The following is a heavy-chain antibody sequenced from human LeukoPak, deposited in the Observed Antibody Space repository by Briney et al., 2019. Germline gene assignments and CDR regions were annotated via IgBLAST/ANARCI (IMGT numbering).Heavy chain of an antibody. D-gene: IGHD4-23*01. Sequence: SETLPLTCTVSGGSISTYYWNWIRQPPGKGLEWIGYIYYSGSTNYNPSLKSRVTISVDTSKNHFSLKLSSVTAADTAVYYCARAPGGNAGNFQHWGQGTLVTVSS. CDR2: IYYSGST. CDR1: GGSISTYY. V-gene: IGHV4-59*01. J-gene: IGHJ1*01. CDR3: ARAPGGNAGNFQH.